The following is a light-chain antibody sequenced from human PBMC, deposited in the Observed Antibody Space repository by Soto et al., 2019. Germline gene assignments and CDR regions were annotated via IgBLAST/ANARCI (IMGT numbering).Light chain of an antibody. CDR1: QRLLHSNGNTF. V-gene: IGKV2-28*01. J-gene: IGKJ2*01. CDR3: MQALQTPYT. CDR2: LGS. Sequence: EIVITQSPPSLTVTPGEPASIACRSSQRLLHSNGNTFLDWYLQKPGQSPQLLIYLGSNRASGVPDRVSGSEAGTDFTLKISRLEAEHVGVYYCMQALQTPYTFGQGTKVDIK.